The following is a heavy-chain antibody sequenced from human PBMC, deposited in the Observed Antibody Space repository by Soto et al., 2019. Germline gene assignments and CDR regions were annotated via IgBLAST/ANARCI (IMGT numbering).Heavy chain of an antibody. Sequence: SLRLSCAASGFTFSYYSMNWVRQAPGKGLEWVASISSRGTNIYYADSVQGRFTISRDNAKNSLYLQMNSLRAEDTAVYSCPGRAYGRGVTDWGPGTLVTVSS. D-gene: IGHD3-10*02. V-gene: IGHV3-21*01. J-gene: IGHJ4*02. CDR3: PGRAYGRGVTD. CDR2: ISSRGTNI. CDR1: GFTFSYYS.